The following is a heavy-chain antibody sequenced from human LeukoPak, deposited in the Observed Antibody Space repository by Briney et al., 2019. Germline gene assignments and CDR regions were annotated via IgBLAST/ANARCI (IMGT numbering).Heavy chain of an antibody. CDR2: IWYDGSNK. CDR1: GFTFSSYD. V-gene: IGHV3-33*01. D-gene: IGHD5-18*01. J-gene: IGHJ4*02. CDR3: ARGGYSYGYTPTYYFDY. Sequence: QAGGSLRLSCAASGFTFSSYDMHWVRQAPGKGLEWAAVIWYDGSNKNYGDSVKGRFTISRDNSKNTLFLQMDSLRAGDTAVYYCARGGYSYGYTPTYYFDYWGQGILVTVSS.